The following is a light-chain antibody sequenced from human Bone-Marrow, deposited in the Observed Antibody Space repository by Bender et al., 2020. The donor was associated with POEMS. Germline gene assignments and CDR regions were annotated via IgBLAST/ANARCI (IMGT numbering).Light chain of an antibody. Sequence: QSALTQPASVSGSPGQSITISCTGISSEIGDHKFVSWYQNHPGKAPKLIIYEVTKRPSGVSNRFAGSKSGNTASLTISGLQAEDEADYYCCSYAGSSRVFGGGTNLTVL. CDR3: CSYAGSSRV. CDR2: EVT. V-gene: IGLV2-23*02. CDR1: SSEIGDHKF. J-gene: IGLJ3*02.